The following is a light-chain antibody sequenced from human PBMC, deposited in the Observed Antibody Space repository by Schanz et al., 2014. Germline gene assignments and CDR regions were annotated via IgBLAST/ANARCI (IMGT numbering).Light chain of an antibody. Sequence: EIVMTQSPATLSLSPGERATLSCRASQSIGTYLAWYQQKPGQAPRLLIYDASNRATGIPARFSGSGSGTDFTLTISRLEPEDFAVYYCQQYGSSPLTFGGGTKVEIK. CDR1: QSIGTY. CDR2: DAS. J-gene: IGKJ4*01. CDR3: QQYGSSPLT. V-gene: IGKV3-20*01.